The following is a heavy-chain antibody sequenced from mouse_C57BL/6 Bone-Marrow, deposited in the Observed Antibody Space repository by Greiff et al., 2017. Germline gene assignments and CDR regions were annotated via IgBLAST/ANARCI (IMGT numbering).Heavy chain of an antibody. CDR1: GFTFSDYY. J-gene: IGHJ1*03. D-gene: IGHD1-1*01. V-gene: IGHV5-12*01. Sequence: DVQVVESGGGLVQPGGSLKLSCAASGFTFSDYYMYWVRQTPEKRLEWVAYISNGGGSTYYPDTVKGRFTISRDNAKNTLYLQMSRLKSEDTAMYYCARHYYGSSYPDWYFDVWGTGTTVTVSS. CDR3: ARHYYGSSYPDWYFDV. CDR2: ISNGGGST.